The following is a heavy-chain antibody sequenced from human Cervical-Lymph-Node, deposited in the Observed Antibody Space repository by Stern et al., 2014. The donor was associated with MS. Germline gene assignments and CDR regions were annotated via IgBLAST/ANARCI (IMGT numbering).Heavy chain of an antibody. J-gene: IGHJ5*02. CDR1: GFSLSNARMG. D-gene: IGHD3-22*01. V-gene: IGHV2-26*01. CDR2: IFSNDEK. Sequence: ESGPVLVKPTETLTLTCTVSGFSLSNARMGVSWIRQPPGKALEWLAQIFSNDEKSYSTSLKSRLTISKDTSKSQVVLTMTNMDPVDTATYYCARIRYYDSSDGWFDPWGQGTLVTVSS. CDR3: ARIRYYDSSDGWFDP.